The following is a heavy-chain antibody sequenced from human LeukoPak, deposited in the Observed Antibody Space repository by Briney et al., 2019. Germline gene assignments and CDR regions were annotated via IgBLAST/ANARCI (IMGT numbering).Heavy chain of an antibody. D-gene: IGHD3-22*01. V-gene: IGHV3-23*01. J-gene: IGHJ4*02. CDR1: GFTFSSYA. CDR3: AKGIVVVITGPTDY. Sequence: GGSLRLSCAASGFTFSSYAMSWVRQAPGKGLEWVSAISGSGGSTYYADSVKGRFTISRDNSKNTLYPQMNSLRAEDTAVYYCAKGIVVVITGPTDYWGQGTLVTVSS. CDR2: ISGSGGST.